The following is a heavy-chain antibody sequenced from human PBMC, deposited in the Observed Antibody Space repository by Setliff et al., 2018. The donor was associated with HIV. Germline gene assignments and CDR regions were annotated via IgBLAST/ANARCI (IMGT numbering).Heavy chain of an antibody. J-gene: IGHJ5*02. CDR3: ARPRRVRSRAWYWFDI. D-gene: IGHD6-19*01. V-gene: IGHV4-38-2*01. CDR2: IYQSGSI. Sequence: SETLSLTCAASGYSINSGFSRAWIRQPPGQGPQWIGSIYQSGSIYYNPSLQSRVTIAVDSSKNQFSLNLFSVTAADTAVYYCARPRRVRSRAWYWFDIWGQGTLVTVSS. CDR1: GYSINSGFS.